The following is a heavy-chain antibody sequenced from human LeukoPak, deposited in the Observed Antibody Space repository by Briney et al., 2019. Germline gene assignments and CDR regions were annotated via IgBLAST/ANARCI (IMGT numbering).Heavy chain of an antibody. CDR2: IKQDGSEK. CDR1: GFIFSSYA. D-gene: IGHD6-6*01. V-gene: IGHV3-7*01. J-gene: IGHJ3*02. CDR3: AREGLEYSSSSGAFDI. Sequence: PGGSLRLSCAASGFIFSSYAMSWVRQAPGKGLEWVANIKQDGSEKYYVDSVKGRFTISRDNAKNSLYLQMNSLRAEDTAVYYCAREGLEYSSSSGAFDIWGQGTMVTVSS.